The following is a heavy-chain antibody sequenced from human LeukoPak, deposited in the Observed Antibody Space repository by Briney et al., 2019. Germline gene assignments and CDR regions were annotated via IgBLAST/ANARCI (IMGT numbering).Heavy chain of an antibody. D-gene: IGHD3-22*01. CDR1: GLTFNSYS. CDR3: AKRSQDSSGYFDY. CDR2: ITGSGAYT. J-gene: IGHJ4*02. Sequence: GGSLRLSCAASGLTFNSYSMAWVRQAPGKGLEWVSAITGSGAYTDYADSVQGRFTISRDNSKNTLYLQMNSLRAEDTAVYYCAKRSQDSSGYFDYWGQGALATVSS. V-gene: IGHV3-23*01.